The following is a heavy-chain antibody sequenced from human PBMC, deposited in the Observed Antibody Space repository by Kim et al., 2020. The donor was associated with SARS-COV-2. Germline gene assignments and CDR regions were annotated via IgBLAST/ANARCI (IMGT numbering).Heavy chain of an antibody. V-gene: IGHV4-34*01. Sequence: SETLSLTCAVYGGSFSGYYWSWIRQPPGKGLEWIGEINHSGSTNYNPSLKSRVTISVDTSKNQFSLKLSSVTAADTAVYYCARALYIVVVPAAHGYYYG. D-gene: IGHD2-2*01. CDR3: ARALYIVVVPAAHGYYYG. CDR2: INHSGST. CDR1: GGSFSGYY. J-gene: IGHJ6*01.